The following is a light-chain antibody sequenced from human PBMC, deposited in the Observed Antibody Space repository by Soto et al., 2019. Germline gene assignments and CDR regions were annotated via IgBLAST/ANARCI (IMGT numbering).Light chain of an antibody. CDR3: QQYDNLPRWT. Sequence: DIQMTQSPSSLSASVGDRVTITCQASQDISNYLNWYQQKPGKAPKLLIYDASNLETGVPSRFSGSGSGTHFTFTISSLQPEDIATYYCQQYDNLPRWTFGQGTKVEIK. CDR2: DAS. V-gene: IGKV1-33*01. J-gene: IGKJ1*01. CDR1: QDISNY.